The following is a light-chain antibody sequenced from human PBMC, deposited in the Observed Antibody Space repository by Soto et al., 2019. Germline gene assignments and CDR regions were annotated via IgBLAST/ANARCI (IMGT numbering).Light chain of an antibody. J-gene: IGKJ4*01. CDR1: QSVSSY. CDR3: QQRSDWPLT. Sequence: EIVLTQSPATLSLSPGERATLSCRASQSVSSYLAWYQQKPGQAPRLLIYDTSNRATGIPARFSGSGSGTDFTHTISSLEPEDSAVYYCQQRSDWPLTFGGGTKVEIK. CDR2: DTS. V-gene: IGKV3-11*01.